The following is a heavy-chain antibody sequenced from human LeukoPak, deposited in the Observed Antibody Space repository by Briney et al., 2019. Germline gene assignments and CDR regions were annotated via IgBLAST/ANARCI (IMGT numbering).Heavy chain of an antibody. CDR2: INHSGST. Sequence: SETLSLTCAVYGGSFSGYYWSWIRQPPGKGLEWIGEINHSGSTNYNPSLKSRVTISVDTSKSQFSLKLSSVTAEDTAVYHCSRDGGASDESAFDFWGRGTMVTVSS. CDR1: GGSFSGYY. D-gene: IGHD3-16*01. CDR3: SRDGGASDESAFDF. V-gene: IGHV4-34*01. J-gene: IGHJ3*01.